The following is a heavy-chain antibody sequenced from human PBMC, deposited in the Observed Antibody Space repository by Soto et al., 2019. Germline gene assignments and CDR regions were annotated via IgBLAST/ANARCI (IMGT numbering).Heavy chain of an antibody. J-gene: IGHJ4*02. Sequence: VQLVESGGGLVQPGRSLRLSCAASGFTFDDYAMHWVRQAPGKGLEWVSGISWNGGNIGYADSVKGRFTISRDNAKKSLYLQMNGLRPEDTALYYCAKVGTHIEDWGQGTLVTVSS. CDR1: GFTFDDYA. CDR3: AKVGTHIED. CDR2: ISWNGGNI. V-gene: IGHV3-9*01. D-gene: IGHD7-27*01.